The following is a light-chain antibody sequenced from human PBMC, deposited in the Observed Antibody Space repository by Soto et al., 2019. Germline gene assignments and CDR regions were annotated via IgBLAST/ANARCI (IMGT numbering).Light chain of an antibody. CDR2: GSS. V-gene: IGKV3-20*01. CDR1: QSVSNNY. J-gene: IGKJ2*01. Sequence: EVVLTQSPGTLSLSPGERATLSGRASQSVSNNYFAWYQQKPGQAPRLLIFGSSDRATGIPDRFSGSGSGTEFPLTISRLEPEDFAVYYCQQYGSSPPYTFGQGTKLEIK. CDR3: QQYGSSPPYT.